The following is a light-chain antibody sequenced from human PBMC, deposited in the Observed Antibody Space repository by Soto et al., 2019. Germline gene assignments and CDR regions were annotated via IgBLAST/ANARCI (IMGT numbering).Light chain of an antibody. V-gene: IGKV3-20*01. CDR3: QQYGSSPRT. CDR2: GAS. Sequence: EIVLTQSPGTLSLSPGERATLSCRASQSVSSSFLAWYQQKPGQAPRLLIYGASSRATGIPDRFSGSGSGTDFTLTSSSLEPEDFAVYYCQQYGSSPRTFGQGTKVEI. CDR1: QSVSSSF. J-gene: IGKJ1*01.